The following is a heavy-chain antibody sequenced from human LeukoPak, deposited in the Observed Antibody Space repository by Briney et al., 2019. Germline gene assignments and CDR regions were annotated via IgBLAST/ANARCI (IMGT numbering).Heavy chain of an antibody. J-gene: IGHJ4*02. D-gene: IGHD3-22*01. Sequence: GASVKVSCKASGYTFTSYGISWVRQAPGQGLEWMGWISAYNGNTNYAQNFQGRVTMTTDTSTSTAYMEVRSLRSDDTAMYYCARDRDSSGYYYQAVYYWGQGTLVTVSS. CDR3: ARDRDSSGYYYQAVYY. V-gene: IGHV1-18*04. CDR1: GYTFTSYG. CDR2: ISAYNGNT.